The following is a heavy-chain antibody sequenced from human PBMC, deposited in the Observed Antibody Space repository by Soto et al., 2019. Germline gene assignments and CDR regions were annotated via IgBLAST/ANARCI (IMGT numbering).Heavy chain of an antibody. V-gene: IGHV1-3*01. Sequence: GASVKVSCKASGYTFTSWAMHWVRQAPGQRREWMGWINAGNGKTKYSQKFQGRVTITRDTSASTAYMELSSLRSEDTAVYYCARVVCYYDRSGYYPFDYWGQGTLVTVSS. J-gene: IGHJ4*02. CDR1: GYTFTSWA. D-gene: IGHD3-22*01. CDR2: INAGNGKT. CDR3: ARVVCYYDRSGYYPFDY.